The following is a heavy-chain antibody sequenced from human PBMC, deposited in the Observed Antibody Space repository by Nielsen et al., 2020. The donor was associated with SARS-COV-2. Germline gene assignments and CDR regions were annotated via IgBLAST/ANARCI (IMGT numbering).Heavy chain of an antibody. CDR3: ANGLVVGATGYYYYYYGMDV. V-gene: IGHV3-30*18. J-gene: IGHJ6*02. CDR2: ISYDGSYK. Sequence: GESLKISCAASRFAFSDYGMHWVRQAPGKGLEWVAVISYDGSYKYVADSVKGRFTISRDNSKNTLYLLMSSLRADDTAVYYCANGLVVGATGYYYYYYGMDVWGQGTTVTVSS. CDR1: RFAFSDYG. D-gene: IGHD1-26*01.